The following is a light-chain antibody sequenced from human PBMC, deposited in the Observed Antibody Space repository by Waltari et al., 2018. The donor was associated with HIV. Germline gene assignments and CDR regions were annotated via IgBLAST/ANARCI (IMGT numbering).Light chain of an antibody. J-gene: IGLJ2*01. CDR2: EVS. CDR1: SSDVGGNNY. CDR3: SSYTSSTTLV. Sequence: QSALTQPASVSGSPGQSITISCTGTSSDVGGNNYVSWYQQHPGKAPKLMIYEVSKRPAGVSHRFSGSTAGTAASRTTAVLHAEDEAYYYCSSYTSSTTLVFGGGTKLTVL. V-gene: IGLV2-14*01.